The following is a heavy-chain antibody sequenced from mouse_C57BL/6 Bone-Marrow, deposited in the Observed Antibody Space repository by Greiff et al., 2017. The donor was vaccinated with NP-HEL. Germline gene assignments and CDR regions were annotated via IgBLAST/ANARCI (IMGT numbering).Heavy chain of an antibody. CDR3: ARHYGSSYGFAY. J-gene: IGHJ3*01. CDR2: ISNGGGST. D-gene: IGHD1-1*01. CDR1: GFTFSDYY. V-gene: IGHV5-12*01. Sequence: EVQRVESGGGLVQPGGSLKLSCAASGFTFSDYYMYWVRQTPEKRLEWVAYISNGGGSTYYPDTVKGRFTISRDNAKNTLYLQMSRLKSEDTAMYYCARHYGSSYGFAYWGQGTLVTVSA.